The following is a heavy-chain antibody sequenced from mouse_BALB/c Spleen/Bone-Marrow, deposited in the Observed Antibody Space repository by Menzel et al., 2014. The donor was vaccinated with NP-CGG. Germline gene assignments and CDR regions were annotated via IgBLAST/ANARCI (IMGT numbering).Heavy chain of an antibody. V-gene: IGHV5-6-5*01. Sequence: EVKLVKSGGGLVKPGGSLKLSCAASGFTFSSYAMSWVRQTPEKRLEWVASISSGGSTYYPDSVKGRFTISRDNARNILYLQMSSLRSEDTAMYYCAREGGTTAHYYAMDYWGQGTSVTVSS. D-gene: IGHD1-2*01. J-gene: IGHJ4*01. CDR2: ISSGGST. CDR1: GFTFSSYA. CDR3: AREGGTTAHYYAMDY.